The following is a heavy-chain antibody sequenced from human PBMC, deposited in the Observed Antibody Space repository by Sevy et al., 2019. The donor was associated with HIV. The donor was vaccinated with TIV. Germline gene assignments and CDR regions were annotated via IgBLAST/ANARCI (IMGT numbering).Heavy chain of an antibody. D-gene: IGHD2-21*01. V-gene: IGHV3-30*18. Sequence: GGSLRLSCAASGFTFSSYGMHWVRQAPGKGLEWVAVISYDGSNKYYADSVKGRFTISRDNSKNTLYLQMNSLRAEDTAVYYCAKDVSSKRIPGHALWRKGGRAEYFQHWGQGTLVTVSS. J-gene: IGHJ1*01. CDR3: AKDVSSKRIPGHALWRKGGRAEYFQH. CDR1: GFTFSSYG. CDR2: ISYDGSNK.